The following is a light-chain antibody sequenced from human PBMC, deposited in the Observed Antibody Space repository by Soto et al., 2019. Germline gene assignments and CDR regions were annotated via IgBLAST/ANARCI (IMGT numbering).Light chain of an antibody. CDR2: GAS. Sequence: EIVLTQSPGTLSLSPGERATLSCRASQSVSSSYLAWYQRKPGQAPRLLIYGASTRATGIPARFSGSGSGTEFTLTISSLQSEDFAVYYCQQYSIWRTFGQGTKVDIK. CDR1: QSVSSSY. J-gene: IGKJ1*01. CDR3: QQYSIWRT. V-gene: IGKV3-15*01.